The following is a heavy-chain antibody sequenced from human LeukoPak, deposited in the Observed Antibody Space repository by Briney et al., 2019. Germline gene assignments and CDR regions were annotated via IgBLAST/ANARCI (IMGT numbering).Heavy chain of an antibody. D-gene: IGHD3-9*01. J-gene: IGHJ6*02. CDR1: GLTFSTYA. V-gene: IGHV3-64D*06. Sequence: PGGSLRLSCSASGLTFSTYAMHWVRQAPGKGLEYVSAISTNGGSTYYADSVRGRFTISRDNSKNTLYLQMSSLRPEDTAVYYCVKGMEDYDILTGVLDVWGQGTTVTVSS. CDR3: VKGMEDYDILTGVLDV. CDR2: ISTNGGST.